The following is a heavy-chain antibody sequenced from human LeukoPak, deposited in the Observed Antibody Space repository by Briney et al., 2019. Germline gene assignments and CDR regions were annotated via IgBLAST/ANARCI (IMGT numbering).Heavy chain of an antibody. CDR2: ISSSSTYI. CDR3: ATRSPRDY. Sequence: PGGSLRLSCAASGFTLSTYSMIWVRQAPGKGLEWVSYISSSSTYIYYADSVKGRFTISRDNANNSLYLQMNSLRAEDTAVYYCATRSPRDYWGQGTLVTVSS. J-gene: IGHJ4*01. V-gene: IGHV3-21*01. CDR1: GFTLSTYS.